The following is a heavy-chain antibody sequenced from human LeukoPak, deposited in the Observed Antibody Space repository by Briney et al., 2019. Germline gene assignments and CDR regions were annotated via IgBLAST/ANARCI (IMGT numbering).Heavy chain of an antibody. D-gene: IGHD6-13*01. CDR3: ARGPSSSWSHFDY. Sequence: SQTLSLTCSVSGDSISSGSFYWSWIRQPAGRGLEWIGRIYPSGSTNYNPSLKSRVTISLDTSKNQFSLKLSSVTAADTAVYYCARGPSSSWSHFDYWGQGTVVTVSS. J-gene: IGHJ4*02. V-gene: IGHV4-61*02. CDR1: GDSISSGSFY. CDR2: IYPSGST.